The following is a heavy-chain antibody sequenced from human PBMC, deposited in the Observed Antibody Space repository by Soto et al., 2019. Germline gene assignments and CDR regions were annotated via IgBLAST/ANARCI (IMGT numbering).Heavy chain of an antibody. CDR2: IYYSGST. D-gene: IGHD3-3*01. CDR3: ARQGYYDFWSGYYSGYYYYMDV. V-gene: IGHV4-59*08. CDR1: GGSISSYY. J-gene: IGHJ6*03. Sequence: SETLSLTCTVSGGSISSYYWSWIRQPPGKGLEWIGYIYYSGSTNYNPSLKSRVTISVDTSKNQFSLKLSSVTAADTAVYYCARQGYYDFWSGYYSGYYYYMDVWGKGTTVTVSS.